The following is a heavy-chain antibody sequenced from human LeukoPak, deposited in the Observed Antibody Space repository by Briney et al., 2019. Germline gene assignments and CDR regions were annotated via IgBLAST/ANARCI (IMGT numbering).Heavy chain of an antibody. V-gene: IGHV1-3*03. CDR1: GYTFSSYA. CDR2: INAGNGNT. Sequence: GASVKVSCKASGYTFSSYAMHWVRQAPGQRLEWMGWINAGNGNTKYSQEFQGRVTITRDTSANTASMELSSLRSEDMAVYYCARDSEQITYYYDSSATFDIWGQGTMVTVSS. J-gene: IGHJ3*02. D-gene: IGHD3-22*01. CDR3: ARDSEQITYYYDSSATFDI.